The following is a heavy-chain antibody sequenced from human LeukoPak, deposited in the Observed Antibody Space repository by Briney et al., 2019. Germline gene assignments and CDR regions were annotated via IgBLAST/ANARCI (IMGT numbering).Heavy chain of an antibody. CDR2: IYPADSDI. Sequence: GESLKISCKGSGYSFSSYWIAWVRQMPGKGLEWMGIIYPADSDIRYSPSFQGQVTISADKSISTAYLQWSSLKASDTAMYYCARQEYCSGGSCYTWFDPWGQGTLVTVSS. J-gene: IGHJ5*02. CDR3: ARQEYCSGGSCYTWFDP. CDR1: GYSFSSYW. D-gene: IGHD2-15*01. V-gene: IGHV5-51*01.